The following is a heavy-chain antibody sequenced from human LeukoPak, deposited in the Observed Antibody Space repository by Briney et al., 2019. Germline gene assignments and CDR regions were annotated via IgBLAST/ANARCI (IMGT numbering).Heavy chain of an antibody. D-gene: IGHD6-13*01. CDR1: GGTFSSYA. Sequence: SVKVSCKASGGTFSSYAISWVRQAPGQGLEWMGGINPIFGTANYAQKFQGRVTITADESTSTAYMELSSLRSEDTAVYYCARGGQIAAPFDYWGQGTLVTVSS. V-gene: IGHV1-69*13. CDR2: INPIFGTA. CDR3: ARGGQIAAPFDY. J-gene: IGHJ4*02.